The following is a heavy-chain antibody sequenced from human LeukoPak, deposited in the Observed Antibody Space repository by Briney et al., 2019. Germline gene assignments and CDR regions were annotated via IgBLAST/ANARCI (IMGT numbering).Heavy chain of an antibody. CDR1: GGSISSSSYY. Sequence: SETLSLTCTVSGGSISSSSYYWGWIRQPPGKGLEWIGSIYYSGSTYYNPSLKSRVTISVDTSKNQFSLKLSSVTAADTAVYYCASVDSPTYYYYYMDVWGKGTTVTVSS. D-gene: IGHD2-15*01. V-gene: IGHV4-39*07. CDR3: ASVDSPTYYYYYMDV. J-gene: IGHJ6*03. CDR2: IYYSGST.